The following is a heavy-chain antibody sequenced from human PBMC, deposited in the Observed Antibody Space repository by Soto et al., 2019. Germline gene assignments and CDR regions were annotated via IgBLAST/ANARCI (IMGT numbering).Heavy chain of an antibody. Sequence: SETLSLTCTVSGGSISSSSYYWGWIRQPPGKGLEWIGSIYYSGSTYYNPSLKSRVTISVDTSKNQFSLKLSSVTAADTAVYYCARRGSDFWSGYGDYWGRGTLVTVS. V-gene: IGHV4-39*01. CDR2: IYYSGST. CDR3: ARRGSDFWSGYGDY. D-gene: IGHD3-3*01. CDR1: GGSISSSSYY. J-gene: IGHJ4*02.